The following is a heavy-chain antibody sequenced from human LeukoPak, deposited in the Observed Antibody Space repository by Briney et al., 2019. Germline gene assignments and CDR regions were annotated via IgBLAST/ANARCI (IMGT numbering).Heavy chain of an antibody. Sequence: ASVTVSCKASGYTFTGYYMHWVRQAPGQGLGWMGWIDPKSGGTHYAQKFQGRVTMTRDTSISTAYMEVSRLRSDDTAVYYCARGVEGIRNRFDPWGQGTLVTVSS. J-gene: IGHJ5*02. CDR3: ARGVEGIRNRFDP. V-gene: IGHV1-2*02. CDR1: GYTFTGYY. D-gene: IGHD5-24*01. CDR2: IDPKSGGT.